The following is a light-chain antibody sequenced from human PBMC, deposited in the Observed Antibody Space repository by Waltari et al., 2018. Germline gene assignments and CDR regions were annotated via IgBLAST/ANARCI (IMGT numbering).Light chain of an antibody. J-gene: IGLJ1*01. CDR1: SSDVGSYNL. CDR3: CSYAGRNIYV. V-gene: IGLV2-23*01. Sequence: QSALTQPASVSGSPGQSVTISCTGSSSDVGSYNLVSWYQQYPGKAPKLILYEGSKRPSGVSSRVSGSRSGNTASLTISGLQTEDEADYHCCSYAGRNIYVFGTGTKVTVL. CDR2: EGS.